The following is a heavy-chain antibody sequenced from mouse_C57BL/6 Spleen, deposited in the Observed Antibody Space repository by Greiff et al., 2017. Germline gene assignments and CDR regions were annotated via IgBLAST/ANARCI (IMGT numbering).Heavy chain of an antibody. J-gene: IGHJ4*01. V-gene: IGHV1-52*01. Sequence: VQLKQPGAELVRPGSSVKLSCKASGYTFTSYWMHWVKQRPIQGLEWIGNIDPSDSETHYNQKFKDKATLTVDKSSSTAYMQLSSLTSEDSAVYYCARERYGSSGYAMDYWGQGTSVTVSS. CDR1: GYTFTSYW. CDR3: ARERYGSSGYAMDY. D-gene: IGHD1-1*01. CDR2: IDPSDSET.